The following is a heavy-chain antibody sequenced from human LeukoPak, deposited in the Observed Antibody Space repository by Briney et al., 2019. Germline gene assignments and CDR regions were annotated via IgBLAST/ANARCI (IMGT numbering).Heavy chain of an antibody. CDR1: GGSISSSSYY. D-gene: IGHD1-26*01. V-gene: IGHV4-39*01. CDR2: IYYSGST. J-gene: IGHJ3*02. Sequence: SETLSLTCTVSGGSISSSSYYLGWIRQPPGKGLESIGSIYYSGSTYYNPSLKSRVTISVDTSKNQFSLKLSSVTAADTAVYYCARPVGATTDAFDIWGQGTMVTVSS. CDR3: ARPVGATTDAFDI.